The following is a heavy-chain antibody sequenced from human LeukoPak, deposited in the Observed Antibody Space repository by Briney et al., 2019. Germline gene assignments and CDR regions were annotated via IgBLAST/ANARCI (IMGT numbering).Heavy chain of an antibody. CDR2: MNPNSGNT. CDR1: GYTFTSYD. J-gene: IGHJ6*03. Sequence: ASVKVSCKASGYTFTSYDINWVRQATGQGLEWMGWMNPNSGNTGYAQKFQGRVTMTRNTSISTAYMELSSLRSEDTAVYYCARAGYYYGSGYYHMDVWGKGTTVTISS. CDR3: ARAGYYYGSGYYHMDV. V-gene: IGHV1-8*01. D-gene: IGHD3-10*01.